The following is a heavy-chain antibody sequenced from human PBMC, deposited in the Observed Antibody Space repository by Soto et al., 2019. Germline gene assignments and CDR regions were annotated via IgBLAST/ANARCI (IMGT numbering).Heavy chain of an antibody. CDR3: AKARAQYYDFWSGYPVDH. CDR1: GFTFSSYA. J-gene: IGHJ4*02. Sequence: EVQLLESGGGLVQPGGSLRLSCAASGFTFSSYAMSWVRQAPGKGLEWVSAISGSGGSTYYADSVKGRFTISRDNSKNTLYLQMNSLRAEDTAVYYCAKARAQYYDFWSGYPVDHWGQGTLVTVSS. V-gene: IGHV3-23*01. D-gene: IGHD3-3*01. CDR2: ISGSGGST.